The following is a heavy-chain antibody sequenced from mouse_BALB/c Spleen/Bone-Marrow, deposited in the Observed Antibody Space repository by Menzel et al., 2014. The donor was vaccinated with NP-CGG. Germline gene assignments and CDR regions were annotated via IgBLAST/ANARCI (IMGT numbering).Heavy chain of an antibody. CDR1: GFSLTGYG. CDR2: IWGDGST. CDR3: ARSFTTVVATPFDF. V-gene: IGHV2-6-7*01. D-gene: IGHD1-1*01. J-gene: IGHJ2*01. Sequence: VQGVESGPGLAAPSQSLSITCTVSGFSLTGYGVNWVRQHPGKGLEWLGMIWGDGSTDYNSVLKSRLSISKDNSKSQVFLKMNSLQTDDTARYYCARSFTTVVATPFDFWGQGTTLTVSS.